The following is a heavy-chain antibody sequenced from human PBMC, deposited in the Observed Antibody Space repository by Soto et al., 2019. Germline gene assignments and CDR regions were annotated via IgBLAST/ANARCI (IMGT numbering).Heavy chain of an antibody. J-gene: IGHJ6*03. CDR1: GVSLNNFF. V-gene: IGHV4-59*08. CDR3: ARLRNHYFMGV. Sequence: LSLICTVSGVSLNNFFWSWIRQTPGKGLEWIGYVSQGGTASYLSQGETTGYNPSLESRATISLDLPKNQFSLRLSSVTAADTAIYYRARLRNHYFMGVWGKGTTVTVSS. D-gene: IGHD1-1*01. CDR2: VSQGGTA.